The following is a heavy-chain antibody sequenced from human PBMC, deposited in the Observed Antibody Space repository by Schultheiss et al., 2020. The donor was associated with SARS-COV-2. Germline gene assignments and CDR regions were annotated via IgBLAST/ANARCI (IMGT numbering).Heavy chain of an antibody. CDR3: AAGGGNYGASGVC. J-gene: IGHJ4*02. D-gene: IGHD4-17*01. CDR2: INAGNGNT. Sequence: ASVKVSCKASGYTFTSYAMHWVRQAPGQRLEWMGWINAGNGNTKYSQKFQERVTITRDMSTSTAYMELSSLRSEDTAVYYCAAGGGNYGASGVCWGQGTLVTVSS. V-gene: IGHV1-3*01. CDR1: GYTFTSYA.